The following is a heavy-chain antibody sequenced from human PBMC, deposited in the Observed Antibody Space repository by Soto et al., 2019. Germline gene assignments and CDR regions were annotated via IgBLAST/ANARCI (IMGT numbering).Heavy chain of an antibody. J-gene: IGHJ6*01. CDR2: IIPIFGTP. CDR3: AGGVWRVYREYYYGMDV. D-gene: IGHD3-16*02. CDR1: GGTFISYS. Sequence: QVQLVQSGAEMKKPGSSVTVSCKVFGGTFISYSFSWVRQAPGQGPEWVGGIIPIFGTPNSAQNFQGRGTITADGSTSTAYMELSSLRCGGTAVYYCAGGVWRVYREYYYGMDVWGKGTTVTVSS. V-gene: IGHV1-69*01.